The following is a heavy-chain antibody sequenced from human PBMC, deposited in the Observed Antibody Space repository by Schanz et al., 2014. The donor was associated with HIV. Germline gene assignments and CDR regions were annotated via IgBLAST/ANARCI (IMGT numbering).Heavy chain of an antibody. CDR1: SGSIRTYH. J-gene: IGHJ4*02. Sequence: QVLLQESGPRLMKPSETVSLTCTVSSGSIRTYHWHWIRQSAGKRLEWIGRVSGSGSTDHNPSLKSRFTWWVDPPNTLSSLKWKSVTAADTAVYFCARDSPYSYGLGPLDYWGQGTLVSVSS. CDR3: ARDSPYSYGLGPLDY. V-gene: IGHV4-4*07. CDR2: VSGSGST. D-gene: IGHD5-18*01.